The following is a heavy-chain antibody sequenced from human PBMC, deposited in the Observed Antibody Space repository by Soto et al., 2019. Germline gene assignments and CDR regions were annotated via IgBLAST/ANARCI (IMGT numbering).Heavy chain of an antibody. Sequence: QVHLVQSGAEVKKPGASVKVSCKGSGYIFTTYGINWVRQAPGQGLEWMGWISAHNGNTNDAQKLQGRVTVTRDTSTSTAYMELRTLRSDDTAVYYCARGRDGDYWGQGALVTVSS. V-gene: IGHV1-18*01. D-gene: IGHD6-6*01. CDR1: GYIFTTYG. J-gene: IGHJ4*02. CDR3: ARGRDGDY. CDR2: ISAHNGNT.